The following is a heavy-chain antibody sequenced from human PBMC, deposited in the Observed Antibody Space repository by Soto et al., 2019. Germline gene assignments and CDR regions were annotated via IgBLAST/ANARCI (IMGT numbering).Heavy chain of an antibody. J-gene: IGHJ4*02. D-gene: IGHD3-22*01. Sequence: EVQLLESGGDLVQPGGSLRLSCAAAGFTFSIYAMCWVRQAPGTGLEWVSVIAGSGSERALSDSVKGRFTISRDNSKNALYLQMDRLRVEDTARYFCAKEIVAGAYVETSAFDFWGQGTLVTVSS. CDR2: IAGSGSER. CDR1: GFTFSIYA. V-gene: IGHV3-23*01. CDR3: AKEIVAGAYVETSAFDF.